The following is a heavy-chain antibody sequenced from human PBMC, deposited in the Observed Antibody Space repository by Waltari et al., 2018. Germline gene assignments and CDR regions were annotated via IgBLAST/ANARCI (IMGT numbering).Heavy chain of an antibody. J-gene: IGHJ6*02. CDR2: ISGSGGST. D-gene: IGHD6-13*01. V-gene: IGHV3-23*01. CDR1: GFTFSSYA. Sequence: EVQLLESGGGLVQPGGSLRLSCAASGFTFSSYAMSWVRQAPGKGLEWVSAISGSGGSTYSADSVKGRFTISRDNSKNTLYLQMNSLRAEDTAVYYCAKDRRTESNFIAAAGRAIYGMDVWGQGTTVTVSS. CDR3: AKDRRTESNFIAAAGRAIYGMDV.